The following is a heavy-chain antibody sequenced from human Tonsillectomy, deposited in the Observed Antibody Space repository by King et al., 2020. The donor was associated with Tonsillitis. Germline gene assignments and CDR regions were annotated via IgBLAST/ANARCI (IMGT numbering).Heavy chain of an antibody. Sequence: QLVQSGAEVKKPGASVRVSCKASGYTFTDYYMHWVRQAPGQGLEWMGWINPNSGGSNSAQKFQGRGTMTRDTSISAAYMELSRLRSDDTAVYYCARDHNIRLPATGFVYWGQGTLVTVSS. CDR2: INPNSGGS. CDR1: GYTFTDYY. D-gene: IGHD2-21*02. CDR3: ARDHNIRLPATGFVY. J-gene: IGHJ4*02. V-gene: IGHV1-2*02.